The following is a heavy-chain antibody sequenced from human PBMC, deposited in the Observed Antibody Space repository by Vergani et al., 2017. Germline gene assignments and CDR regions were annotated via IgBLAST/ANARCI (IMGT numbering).Heavy chain of an antibody. CDR3: ARDRGAVAGTRRYYYYYMDV. V-gene: IGHV3-9*01. Sequence: EVQLVESGGGLVQPGRSLRLSCAASGFTFDDYAMHWVRQPPGKGLEWVSGINWNSGSIGYADSLKGRFTISRDNAKNSLFLQMNSLRAEDTALYYCARDRGAVAGTRRYYYYYMDVWGKGTTVTVSS. J-gene: IGHJ6*03. CDR2: INWNSGSI. CDR1: GFTFDDYA. D-gene: IGHD6-19*01.